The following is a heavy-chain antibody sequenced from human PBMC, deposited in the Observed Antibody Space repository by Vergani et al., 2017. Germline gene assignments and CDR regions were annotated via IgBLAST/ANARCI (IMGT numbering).Heavy chain of an antibody. V-gene: IGHV4-31*03. CDR2: IYYSGST. D-gene: IGHD6-13*01. J-gene: IGHJ4*02. CDR3: ARDSIGQQLAFDY. CDR1: GGSISSGGYY. Sequence: QVQLQESGPGLVKPSQTLSLTCTVSGGSISSGGYYWSWIRQHPGKGLEWIGYIYYSGSTYYNPSLKSRVTIAVDTAKNQFSLKLSSVTAADTAVYYCARDSIGQQLAFDYWGQGTLVTVSS.